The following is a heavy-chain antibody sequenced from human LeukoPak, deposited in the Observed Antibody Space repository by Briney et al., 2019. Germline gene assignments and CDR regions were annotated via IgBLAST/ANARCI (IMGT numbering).Heavy chain of an antibody. CDR2: IYHSGST. CDR3: ANLGGATTDDALDY. J-gene: IGHJ4*02. V-gene: IGHV4-38-2*02. Sequence: SETLSLTCTVSGYSISSGYYWGWIRQPPGKGLEWIGSIYHSGSTYYNPSLESRVTISVDTSKNQFSLKLSSVTAADTAVYYCANLGGATTDDALDYWGQGTLVTVSP. D-gene: IGHD1-26*01. CDR1: GYSISSGYY.